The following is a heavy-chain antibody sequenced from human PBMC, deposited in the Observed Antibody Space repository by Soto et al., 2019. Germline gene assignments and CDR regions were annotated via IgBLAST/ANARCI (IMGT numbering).Heavy chain of an antibody. V-gene: IGHV4-30-4*01. D-gene: IGHD3-16*01. CDR3: AREGGESSDGLYYFDS. CDR2: IYYSGNT. CDR1: GGSTSSDNY. Sequence: PSETLSLTCTVSGGSTSSDNYWSWIRQPPGEGLEWIGHIYYSGNTDYNPSLKRRLAISIDRSKNQFSLKLSSVTAADTAVYFCAREGGESSDGLYYFDSWGQGSLVTVSS. J-gene: IGHJ4*02.